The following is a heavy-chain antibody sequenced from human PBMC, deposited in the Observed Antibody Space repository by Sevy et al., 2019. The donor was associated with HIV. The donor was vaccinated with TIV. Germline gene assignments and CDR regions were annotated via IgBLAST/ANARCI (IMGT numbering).Heavy chain of an antibody. D-gene: IGHD3-22*01. V-gene: IGHV1-69*13. Sequence: SVKVSCKASGGTFTSYSISWVRQAPGQGLEWMGGILPIFGLAHYAQKFQGRVTITADESTSTAYMELSSLRSEDTAVYYCSRVGYYDTSGHYPFDYWGQGTLVTVSS. CDR3: SRVGYYDTSGHYPFDY. J-gene: IGHJ4*02. CDR1: GGTFTSYS. CDR2: ILPIFGLA.